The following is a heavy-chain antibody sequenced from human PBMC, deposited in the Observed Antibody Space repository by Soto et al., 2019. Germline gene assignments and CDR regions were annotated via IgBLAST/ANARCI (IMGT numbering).Heavy chain of an antibody. D-gene: IGHD2-21*01. CDR2: IDRTSGIT. CDR1: GSNSEDYA. J-gene: IGHJ5*02. CDR3: ARGRGALTGVSNWFDP. V-gene: IGHV3-9*02. Sequence: TLRLSCVASGSNSEDYAMHWIRQAQGKGLEWVPVIDRTSGITCYADSGKGRFTISRDYGNSSRHLEISSLKTEDTALYYCARGRGALTGVSNWFDPWGQGTLVTVAS.